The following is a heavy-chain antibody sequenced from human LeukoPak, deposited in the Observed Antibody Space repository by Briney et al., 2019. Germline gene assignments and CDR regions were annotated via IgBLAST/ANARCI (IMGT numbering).Heavy chain of an antibody. CDR3: ASGSGSYRTPYYYMDV. Sequence: PGGSLRLSCAASGFTVRSNYMSWVRQAPGKGLEWLSVIYSGGSTYYADSVKGRFTISRDNSKNTLYRQMNSLRAEDTAVYYCASGSGSYRTPYYYMDVWGTGTTVTVSS. D-gene: IGHD3-10*01. CDR2: IYSGGST. V-gene: IGHV3-53*01. J-gene: IGHJ6*03. CDR1: GFTVRSNY.